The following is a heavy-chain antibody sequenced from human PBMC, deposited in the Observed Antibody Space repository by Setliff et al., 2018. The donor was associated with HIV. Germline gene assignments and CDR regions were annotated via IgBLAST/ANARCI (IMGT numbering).Heavy chain of an antibody. J-gene: IGHJ4*02. CDR3: ATVGPTGAYFHD. D-gene: IGHD1-26*01. Sequence: GASVKVSCKVSGSSLTELSIHWVRQTPGKGLQWMGGFDPYDGPDDGQTIYARKFQGRVTMTEDTSTDTAYMVLARLTSEDTAVYCCATVGPTGAYFHDWGQGTLVTVSS. CDR1: GSSLTELS. V-gene: IGHV1-24*01. CDR2: FDPYDGPDDGQT.